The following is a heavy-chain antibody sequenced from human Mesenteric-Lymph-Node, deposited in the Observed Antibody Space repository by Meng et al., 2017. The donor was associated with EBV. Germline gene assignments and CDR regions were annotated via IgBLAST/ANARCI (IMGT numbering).Heavy chain of an antibody. CDR1: GFTFSSYA. J-gene: IGHJ4*02. D-gene: IGHD6-19*01. CDR3: ARVPGSWLGEFDY. CDR2: ISYDGSNK. V-gene: IGHV3-30-3*01. Sequence: VGVGGGVARPVVYLRLSCAGSGFTFSSYAMHWVRQAPGKGLEWVAVISYDGSNKYYADSVKGRFTISRDNSKNTLYLQMNSLRAEDTAVYYCARVPGSWLGEFDYWGQGTLVTVSS.